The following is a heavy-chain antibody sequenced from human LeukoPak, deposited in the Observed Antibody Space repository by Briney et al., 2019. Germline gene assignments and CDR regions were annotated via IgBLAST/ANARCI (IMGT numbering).Heavy chain of an antibody. J-gene: IGHJ4*02. D-gene: IGHD1-26*01. CDR2: ITPILGTT. CDR1: GGTFSSYA. V-gene: IGHV1-69*13. Sequence: GASVKVSCKASGGTFSSYAINWVRQAPGQGLEWMGGITPILGTTNYAQKFQGRVTIPADESTSTAYMELTSLRSEDTAVYYCAREAGAPARYYFDYWGQGTLVTVSS. CDR3: AREAGAPARYYFDY.